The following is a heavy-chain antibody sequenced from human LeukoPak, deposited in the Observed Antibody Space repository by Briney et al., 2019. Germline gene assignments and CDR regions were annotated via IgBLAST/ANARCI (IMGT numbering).Heavy chain of an antibody. D-gene: IGHD2-2*01. V-gene: IGHV3-21*01. CDR2: ISSSGSYI. CDR1: AFTFSSYS. CDR3: ARDHAYAFDI. J-gene: IGHJ3*02. Sequence: GGSLRLSCAASAFTFSSYSMNWVRQAPGKGLEWVSSISSSGSYIYYADSVKGRFTISRDNAKNSLYLQMNSLRAEDTAVYYCARDHAYAFDIWGQGTLVTVSS.